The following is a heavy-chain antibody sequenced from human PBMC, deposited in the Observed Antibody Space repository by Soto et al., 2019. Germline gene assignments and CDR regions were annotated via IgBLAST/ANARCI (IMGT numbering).Heavy chain of an antibody. CDR2: IFYNGIT. V-gene: IGHV4-39*02. CDR3: ARLLTGTHYYFDF. D-gene: IGHD2-8*02. CDR1: GGSISSIGQS. J-gene: IGHJ4*02. Sequence: AGTLSLTCTVSGGSISSIGQSWGWMRQAPGQGLEWIANIFYNGITYYTPSLKSRVTISADTSKNPFYLQLRSLTVADTAVYSCARLLTGTHYYFDFWGQGSLVTVSS.